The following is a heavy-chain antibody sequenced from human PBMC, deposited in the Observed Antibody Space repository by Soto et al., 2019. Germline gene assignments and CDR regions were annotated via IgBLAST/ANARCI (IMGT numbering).Heavy chain of an antibody. CDR2: ISYDGSNK. CDR1: GFTFSSYG. CDR3: AKDLYYDFWSGYPDY. Sequence: QVQLVESGGGVVQPGRSLRLSCAASGFTFSSYGMHWVRQAPGKGLEWVAVISYDGSNKYYADSVKGRFTISRDNYKNTLYLQMNSLRAEDTAVYYCAKDLYYDFWSGYPDYWGQGTLVTVSS. V-gene: IGHV3-30*18. J-gene: IGHJ4*02. D-gene: IGHD3-3*01.